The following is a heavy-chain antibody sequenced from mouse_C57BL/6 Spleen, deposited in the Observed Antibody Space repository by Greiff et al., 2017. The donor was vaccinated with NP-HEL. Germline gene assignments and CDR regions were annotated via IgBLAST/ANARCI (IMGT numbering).Heavy chain of an antibody. CDR3: ARSSATGTGDY. V-gene: IGHV1-80*01. D-gene: IGHD4-1*02. Sequence: QVQLKQSGAELVKPGASVKISCKASGYAFSSYWMNWVKQRPGRGLEWIGQIYPGDGDTNSNGKFKGKATLTADKASSTAYMQLSSLTYEDSAVYCGARSSATGTGDYWGQGTTLTVSS. CDR2: IYPGDGDT. CDR1: GYAFSSYW. J-gene: IGHJ2*01.